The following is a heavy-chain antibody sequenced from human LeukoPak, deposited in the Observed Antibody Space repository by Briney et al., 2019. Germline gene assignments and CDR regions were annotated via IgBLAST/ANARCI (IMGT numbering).Heavy chain of an antibody. CDR1: GFTFSSYW. V-gene: IGHV3-7*01. D-gene: IGHD3-22*01. Sequence: PGGSLRLSCAASGFTFSSYWMSWVRQAPGKGLEWVANIKQDGSEKYYVDSVKGRFTISRDNAKNSLYLQMSSLRAEDTAVYYCASGMDYYDSSSYYPTWGPLDYWGQGTLVTVSS. CDR3: ASGMDYYDSSSYYPTWGPLDY. CDR2: IKQDGSEK. J-gene: IGHJ4*02.